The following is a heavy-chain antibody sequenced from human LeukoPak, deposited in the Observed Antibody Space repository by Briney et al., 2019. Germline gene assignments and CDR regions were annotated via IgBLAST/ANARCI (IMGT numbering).Heavy chain of an antibody. CDR3: ARVAMSGIGSDDF. D-gene: IGHD1-26*01. J-gene: IGHJ4*02. Sequence: ASVKVSCKASGYTFTGYYVHWVRQAPGQGLEWMGWINPYSGDTNYAQKFQGRVTMTRDTSISTPYMELSSLKSDDTAVYYCARVAMSGIGSDDFWGQGTLVTASS. CDR1: GYTFTGYY. CDR2: INPYSGDT. V-gene: IGHV1-2*02.